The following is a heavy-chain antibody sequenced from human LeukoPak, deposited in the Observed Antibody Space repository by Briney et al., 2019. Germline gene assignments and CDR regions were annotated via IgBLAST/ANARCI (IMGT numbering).Heavy chain of an antibody. V-gene: IGHV3-21*01. D-gene: IGHD2-21*02. Sequence: GGSLRLSCAASGFTFSSYSMNWVRQAPGKGLEWVSSISSSSSYIHYADSVKGRFTISRDNAKNSLYLEMNSLRAEDTAVYYCARGPTVVVTAAYFDYWGQGTLVTVSS. CDR3: ARGPTVVVTAAYFDY. CDR2: ISSSSSYI. J-gene: IGHJ4*02. CDR1: GFTFSSYS.